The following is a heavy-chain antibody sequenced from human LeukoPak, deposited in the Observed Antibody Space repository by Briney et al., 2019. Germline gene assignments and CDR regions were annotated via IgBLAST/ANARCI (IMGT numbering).Heavy chain of an antibody. CDR1: GVTVSSNH. CDR2: IFSGGST. CDR3: ARDITTFGLGGV. Sequence: GGSLRLSCAVCGVTVSSNHMSWVRQAPGKGLEWVSVIFSGGSTYYADSVKGRFTISRDNSKNTLYLPMNSLRAEDTALYYCARDITTFGLGGVWGQGTLVTVSS. J-gene: IGHJ4*02. V-gene: IGHV3-66*02. D-gene: IGHD3-3*01.